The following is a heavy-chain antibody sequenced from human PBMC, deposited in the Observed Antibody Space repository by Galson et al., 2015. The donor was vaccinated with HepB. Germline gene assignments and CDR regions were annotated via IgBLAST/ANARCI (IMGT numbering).Heavy chain of an antibody. D-gene: IGHD2-2*01. V-gene: IGHV3-74*01. CDR3: ARGFQHCSSTSCYDGAAAFDY. Sequence: SLRLSCAASGFTFSSYWMHWVRQAPGKGLVWVSRINSDGSSTSYADSVKGRFTISGDNAKNTLYLQMNSLRAEDTAVYYCARGFQHCSSTSCYDGAAAFDYWGQGTLVTVSS. J-gene: IGHJ4*02. CDR1: GFTFSSYW. CDR2: INSDGSST.